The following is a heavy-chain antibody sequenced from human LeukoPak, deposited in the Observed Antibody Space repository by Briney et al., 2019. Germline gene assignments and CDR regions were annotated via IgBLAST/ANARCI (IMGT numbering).Heavy chain of an antibody. V-gene: IGHV4-59*02. CDR1: GASVCSSH. D-gene: IGHD2/OR15-2a*01. J-gene: IGHJ4*02. Sequence: PSETLSLTRVVSGASVCSSHWNWIRQLPGKGLEWIGCLSYTGKTDYNPSLTSRATISLDTSKNQVSLKLRSVTAADAAVYYCSEGYFEPFDHWGQGTLVTVSS. CDR2: LSYTGKT. CDR3: SEGYFEPFDH.